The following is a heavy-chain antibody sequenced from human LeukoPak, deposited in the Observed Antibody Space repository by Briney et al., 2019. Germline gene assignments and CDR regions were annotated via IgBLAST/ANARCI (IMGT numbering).Heavy chain of an antibody. CDR3: AKVPDSSGYYCFDY. CDR2: ISGSGGST. Sequence: GSLRLSCAASGFTFSSYAMSWVRQAPGKGLEWVSAISGSGGSTYYADSVKGRFTISRDNCKNTLYLQMNSLRAEDTAVYYCAKVPDSSGYYCFDYWGQGTLVTVSS. CDR1: GFTFSSYA. D-gene: IGHD3-22*01. V-gene: IGHV3-23*01. J-gene: IGHJ4*02.